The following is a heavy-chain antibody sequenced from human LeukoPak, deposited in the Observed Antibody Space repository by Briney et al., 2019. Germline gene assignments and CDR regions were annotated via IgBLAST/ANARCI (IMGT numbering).Heavy chain of an antibody. CDR3: ARGRGVRGVISDY. V-gene: IGHV3-7*01. D-gene: IGHD3-10*01. Sequence: PGGSLRLSCAAPGFTFSSYWMSWVRQAPGKGLEWVANIKQDGSEKYYVDSVKGRFTVSRDNAKNSLYLQMNSLRAEDTAVYYCARGRGVRGVISDYWGQGTLVTVSS. J-gene: IGHJ4*02. CDR1: GFTFSSYW. CDR2: IKQDGSEK.